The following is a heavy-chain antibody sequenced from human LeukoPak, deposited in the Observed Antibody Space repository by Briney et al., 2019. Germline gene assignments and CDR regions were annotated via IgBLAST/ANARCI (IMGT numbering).Heavy chain of an antibody. V-gene: IGHV4-38-2*02. Sequence: SETLSLTCTVSGYSISSGYYWGWIRQPPGKGLEWIGSIYHSGSTYYNPSLKSRVTISVDTSKNQFSLKLSSVTAADTAVYYCARDRYSSSWDQGTLVTVSS. D-gene: IGHD6-13*01. CDR2: IYHSGST. J-gene: IGHJ4*02. CDR1: GYSISSGYY. CDR3: ARDRYSSS.